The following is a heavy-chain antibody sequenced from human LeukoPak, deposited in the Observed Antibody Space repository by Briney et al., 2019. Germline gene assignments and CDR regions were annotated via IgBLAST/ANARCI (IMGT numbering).Heavy chain of an antibody. CDR1: GGSISSYY. Sequence: PSETLSLTCTVSGGSISSYYWSWIRQPPGKGLEWIGEINHSGSTNYNPSLKSRVTISVDTSKNQFSLKLSSVTAADTAVYYCARHLYDILTGYLDAFDIWGQGTMVTVSS. V-gene: IGHV4-34*01. D-gene: IGHD3-9*01. CDR2: INHSGST. CDR3: ARHLYDILTGYLDAFDI. J-gene: IGHJ3*02.